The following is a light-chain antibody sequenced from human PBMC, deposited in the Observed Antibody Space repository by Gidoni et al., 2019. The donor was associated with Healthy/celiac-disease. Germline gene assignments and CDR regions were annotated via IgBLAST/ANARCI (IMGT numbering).Light chain of an antibody. CDR1: QSVFYSSNNKNY. CDR2: WAS. V-gene: IGKV4-1*01. Sequence: DIVMTLSPDSLAVSLGERATINCKSSQSVFYSSNNKNYLAWYQQKPGQPPKLLIYWASTRESGVPDRFSGSGSGTDFTLTISSLQAEDVAVYYCQQYYSTPWTSGQGTKVEIK. J-gene: IGKJ1*01. CDR3: QQYYSTPWT.